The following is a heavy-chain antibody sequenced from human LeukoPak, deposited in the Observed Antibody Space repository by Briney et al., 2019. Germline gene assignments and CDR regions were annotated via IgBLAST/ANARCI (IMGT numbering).Heavy chain of an antibody. CDR3: ARKNGLDY. J-gene: IGHJ4*02. V-gene: IGHV3-7*01. Sequence: QTGGSLRLSCVASGFTFRRYWMTWVRQAPGKKPEWVANIKEDGSEKYYDDSVKGRFTISRDNAKNSLYLQMNSLRAEDTAVYYCARKNGLDYWGQGTLVTVSS. CDR2: IKEDGSEK. CDR1: GFTFRRYW.